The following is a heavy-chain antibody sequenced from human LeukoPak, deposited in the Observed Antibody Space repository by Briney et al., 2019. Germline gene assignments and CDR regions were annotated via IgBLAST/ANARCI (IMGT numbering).Heavy chain of an antibody. CDR3: AKSNGDYYYYMDV. Sequence: GGSLRLSCAASGFTFSNHGMSWVRQAPGKGLEWVSAISGSGGSTYYADSVKGRFTISRDNSKNTLYLQMNSLRAEDTAVYYCAKSNGDYYYYMDVWGKGTTVTISS. CDR1: GFTFSNHG. D-gene: IGHD4-17*01. V-gene: IGHV3-23*01. J-gene: IGHJ6*03. CDR2: ISGSGGST.